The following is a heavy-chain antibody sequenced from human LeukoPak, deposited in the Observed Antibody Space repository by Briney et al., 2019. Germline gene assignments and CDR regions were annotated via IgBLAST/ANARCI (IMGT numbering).Heavy chain of an antibody. J-gene: IGHJ5*02. Sequence: WASVKVSCKASGYTFTGYYMHWVRQAPGQGLEWMGWINPNSGGTNYAQKFQGRVTMTRDTSISTAYMELSRLRSDDTAVYYCARDSYYDSSGWPTFDPWGQGTLVTVSS. CDR1: GYTFTGYY. CDR2: INPNSGGT. CDR3: ARDSYYDSSGWPTFDP. V-gene: IGHV1-2*02. D-gene: IGHD3-22*01.